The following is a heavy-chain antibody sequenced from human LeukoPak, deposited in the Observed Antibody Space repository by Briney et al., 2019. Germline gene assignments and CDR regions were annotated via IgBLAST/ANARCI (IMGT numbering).Heavy chain of an antibody. V-gene: IGHV1-69*05. J-gene: IGHJ1*01. D-gene: IGHD3-22*01. Sequence: GASVKVSCKASGGPFSRLAFSWVRQAPGQGLEWMGGIIPVYGTPNYAQSFQGRVTITTDDSTSTGYMELSSLTSEDTAIYYCARDSSGYPVGYFEHWGQGTLVTVS. CDR3: ARDSSGYPVGYFEH. CDR2: IIPVYGTP. CDR1: GGPFSRLA.